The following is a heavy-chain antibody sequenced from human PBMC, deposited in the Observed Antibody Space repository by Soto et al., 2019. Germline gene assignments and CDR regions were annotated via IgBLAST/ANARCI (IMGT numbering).Heavy chain of an antibody. CDR1: GFTFSSYW. D-gene: IGHD6-25*01. CDR2: IKQDGSEK. J-gene: IGHJ4*02. Sequence: GGSLRLSCAASGFTFSSYWMTWVRQAPGKGLEWVANIKQDGSEKYYVDSVKGRFTISRDNAKNSLYLQMNSLRAEDTAVYYCATHPYSSGCYCWGQGTLVTVSS. V-gene: IGHV3-7*02. CDR3: ATHPYSSGCYC.